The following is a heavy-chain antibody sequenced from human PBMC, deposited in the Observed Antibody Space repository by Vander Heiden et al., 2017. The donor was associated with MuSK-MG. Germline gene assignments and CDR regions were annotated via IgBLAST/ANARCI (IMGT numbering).Heavy chain of an antibody. V-gene: IGHV3-23*01. J-gene: IGHJ4*02. Sequence: EVQLLESGGDLVQPGGSLRLSCAASGFTINSRTMSWVRQPPGKGLEWVSSIRGNSEYTHYADSVKGRFTISRDNSKNTLYMQMNSLGAEDTAVYYCATDSFTFSDWGQGILVTVSS. CDR2: IRGNSEYT. CDR1: GFTINSRT. CDR3: ATDSFTFSD.